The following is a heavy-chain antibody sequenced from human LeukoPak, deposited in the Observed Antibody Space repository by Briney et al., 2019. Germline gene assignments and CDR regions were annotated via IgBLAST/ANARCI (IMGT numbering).Heavy chain of an antibody. CDR1: GFTFSNYG. Sequence: PGGSLRLSCAASGFTFSNYGIHWVRQAPGKGLEWVAVISFDGSNKYYADSVKGRFTISRDNFENSLYLQMNSLRAEDTAVYYCVRGLRYTILGGDYFWGQGTLVTVSS. CDR3: VRGLRYTILGGDYF. D-gene: IGHD3-3*01. V-gene: IGHV3-30*03. J-gene: IGHJ4*02. CDR2: ISFDGSNK.